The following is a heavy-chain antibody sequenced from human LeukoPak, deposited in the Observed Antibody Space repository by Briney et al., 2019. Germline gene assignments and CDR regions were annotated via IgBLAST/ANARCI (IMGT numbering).Heavy chain of an antibody. V-gene: IGHV1-2*02. J-gene: IGHJ4*02. Sequence: ASVKVSCKASGFTFTAYYIHWVRQAPGQGLEWMGYINPHSGGTSSPQKFQGRVTMTTDTSMSAAYMELSSLISDDTAMYYCVREGNELLSKNFDYWGQGTLVTVSS. CDR2: INPHSGGT. CDR1: GFTFTAYY. CDR3: VREGNELLSKNFDY. D-gene: IGHD2-21*02.